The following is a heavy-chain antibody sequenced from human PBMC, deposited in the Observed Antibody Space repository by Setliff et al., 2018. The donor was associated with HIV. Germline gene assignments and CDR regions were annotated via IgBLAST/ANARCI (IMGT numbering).Heavy chain of an antibody. CDR3: ARGKYSSGWYRWFDP. CDR1: GFTFSTYA. D-gene: IGHD6-19*01. Sequence: HPGGSLRLSCAASGFTFSTYAMSWVRQAPGKGLEWVSAISGSGSSTYYADSVKGRFTISRDNSKNTLYLQMNSLRADDTAVYYCARGKYSSGWYRWFDPWGQGTLVTVSS. V-gene: IGHV3-23*01. J-gene: IGHJ5*02. CDR2: ISGSGSST.